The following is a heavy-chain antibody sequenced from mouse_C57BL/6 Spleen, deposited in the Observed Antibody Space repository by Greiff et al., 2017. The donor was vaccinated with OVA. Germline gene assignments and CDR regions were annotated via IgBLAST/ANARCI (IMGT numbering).Heavy chain of an antibody. V-gene: IGHV1-82*01. D-gene: IGHD5-1*01. CDR3: AGVTYVDAMDY. CDR1: GYAFSSSW. J-gene: IGHJ4*01. CDR2: IYPGDGGT. Sequence: VKLMESGPELVKPGASVKISCKASGYAFSSSWMNWVKQRPGKGLEWIGRIYPGDGGTNYNGKFKGKATLTVDKSSSTAYMQLSSLTSEDSAVYFCAGVTYVDAMDYWGQGTSVTVSS.